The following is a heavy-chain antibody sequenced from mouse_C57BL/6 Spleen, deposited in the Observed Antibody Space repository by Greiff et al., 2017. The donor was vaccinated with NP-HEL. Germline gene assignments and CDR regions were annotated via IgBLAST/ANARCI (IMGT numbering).Heavy chain of an antibody. CDR1: GFNIKDYY. J-gene: IGHJ1*03. CDR2: IDPEDGET. V-gene: IGHV14-2*01. D-gene: IGHD1-1*01. CDR3: AFTTVVADRFWYFDV. Sequence: EVQRVESGAELVKPGASVKLSCTASGFNIKDYYMHWVKQRTEQGLEWIGRIDPEDGETKYAPKFQGKTTITADTSSNTAYLQLSSLTSEDTAVYYCAFTTVVADRFWYFDVWGTGTTVTVSS.